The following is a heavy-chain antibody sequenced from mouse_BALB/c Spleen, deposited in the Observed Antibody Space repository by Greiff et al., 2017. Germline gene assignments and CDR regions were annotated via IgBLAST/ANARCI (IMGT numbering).Heavy chain of an antibody. D-gene: IGHD2-4*01. Sequence: QVQLQQSGPELVKPGASVKISCKASGYAFSSSWMNWVKQRPGQGLEWIGRIYPGDGDTNYNGKFKGKATLTADKSSSTAYMQLSSLTSVDSAVYFCARSDYENFFAYWGQGTLVTVSA. V-gene: IGHV1-82*01. CDR3: ARSDYENFFAY. CDR1: GYAFSSSW. CDR2: IYPGDGDT. J-gene: IGHJ3*01.